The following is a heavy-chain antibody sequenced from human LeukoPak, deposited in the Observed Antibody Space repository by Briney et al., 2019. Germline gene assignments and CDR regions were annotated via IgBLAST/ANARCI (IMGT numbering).Heavy chain of an antibody. Sequence: TGGSLRLSCAASGFTLSSYWMSWVRQAPGNGLVWVANIKQDGSEKYYVDSVKGRFTICRDNAKNSLYLQMNSLRAEDTAVYYCASRAPGTTVWWGQGTLVTVSS. J-gene: IGHJ4*02. CDR3: ASRAPGTTVW. D-gene: IGHD1-1*01. CDR2: IKQDGSEK. V-gene: IGHV3-7*03. CDR1: GFTLSSYW.